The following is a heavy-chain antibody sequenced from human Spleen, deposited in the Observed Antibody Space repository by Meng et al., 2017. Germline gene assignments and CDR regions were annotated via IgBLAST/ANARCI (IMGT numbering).Heavy chain of an antibody. V-gene: IGHV1-18*01. CDR3: AADSSGYYL. CDR2: ISAYNGNT. Sequence: ASVKVSCKASGGTFSSYAISWVRQAPGQGLEWMGWISAYNGNTNYAQKLQGRVTMTTDTSTSTAYMELRSLRSDDTAVYYCAADSSGYYLWGQGTLVTVSS. D-gene: IGHD3-22*01. CDR1: GGTFSSYA. J-gene: IGHJ5*02.